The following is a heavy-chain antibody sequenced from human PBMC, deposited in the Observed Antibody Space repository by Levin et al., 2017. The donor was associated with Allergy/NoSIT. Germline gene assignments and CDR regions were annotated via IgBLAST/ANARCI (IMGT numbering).Heavy chain of an antibody. CDR1: CGSISSYY. J-gene: IGHJ4*02. CDR3: TTSSGWSRPSN. CDR2: IYYTGST. V-gene: IGHV4-59*08. Sequence: SQTLSLTCTVSCGSISSYYWSWFRQPPGKGLEWIGYIYYTGSTNYNPSLKSRVTISVDTSKNQFSLILSSVTAADTAVYYCTTSSGWSRPSNWGQGTLVTVSS. D-gene: IGHD6-19*01.